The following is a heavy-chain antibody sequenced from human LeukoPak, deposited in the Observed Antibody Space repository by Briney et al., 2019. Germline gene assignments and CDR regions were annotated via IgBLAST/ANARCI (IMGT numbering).Heavy chain of an antibody. J-gene: IGHJ4*02. D-gene: IGHD2-15*01. CDR2: ISGSGGST. Sequence: GGSLRLSCAASGFTFSSYSMSWVRQAPGKGLEWVSAISGSGGSTYYADSVKGRFTISRDNSKNTLYLQMNSLRAEDTAVYYSVLAATRGSDYWGQGTLVTVSS. CDR1: GFTFSSYS. CDR3: VLAATRGSDY. V-gene: IGHV3-23*01.